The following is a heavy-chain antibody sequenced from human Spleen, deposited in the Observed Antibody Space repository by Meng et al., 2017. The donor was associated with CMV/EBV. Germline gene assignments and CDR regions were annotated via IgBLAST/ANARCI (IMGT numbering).Heavy chain of an antibody. J-gene: IGHJ3*02. CDR1: GFSLSSCE. D-gene: IGHD2-2*01. CDR3: ARDEEYLGENAFDI. Sequence: GGSLRLSCAASGFSLSSCEMNWVRQAPGKGLEWVSYISRSGASIYYADSVKGRFTISRDNAKNSLYLQMNSLRAEDTAVYYCARDEEYLGENAFDIWGQGTMVTVSS. CDR2: ISRSGASI. V-gene: IGHV3-48*03.